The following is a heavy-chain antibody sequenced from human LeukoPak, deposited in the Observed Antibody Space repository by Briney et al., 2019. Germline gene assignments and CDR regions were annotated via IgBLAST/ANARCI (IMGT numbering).Heavy chain of an antibody. Sequence: GRSLRLSCAASGFTFTNNGMHWVRQAPGKGLEWVAIISYDGSSHYYADSVKGRFTISRDNSKNTLYLQMNSLRRGDTAVYYCAKEAPERGSYAFDMWGQGTMVTVSS. CDR1: GFTFTNNG. CDR3: AKEAPERGSYAFDM. CDR2: ISYDGSSH. V-gene: IGHV3-30*18. J-gene: IGHJ3*02. D-gene: IGHD3-16*01.